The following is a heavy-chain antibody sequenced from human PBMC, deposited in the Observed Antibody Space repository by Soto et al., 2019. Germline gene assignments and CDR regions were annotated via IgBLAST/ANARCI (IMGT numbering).Heavy chain of an antibody. V-gene: IGHV4-59*01. Sequence: SETLSLTYTVSGGSISSYYWSWIRQPPGKGLEWIGYIYYSGSTNYNPSLKSRVTISVDTSKNQFSLKLSSVTAADTAVYYCARGRAAAGRRYNWFDPWGPGTLVTVSS. D-gene: IGHD6-13*01. CDR1: GGSISSYY. CDR3: ARGRAAAGRRYNWFDP. CDR2: IYYSGST. J-gene: IGHJ5*02.